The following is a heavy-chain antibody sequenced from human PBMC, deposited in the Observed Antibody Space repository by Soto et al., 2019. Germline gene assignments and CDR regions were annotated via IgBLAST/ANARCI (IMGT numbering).Heavy chain of an antibody. V-gene: IGHV1-3*05. Sequence: QVQLVQSGAEEKKPGASVKVSCKASGYTFTGYAMHWVRQAPGQRLEWMGWINAGNGNTKYSQKFQGRVTITRDTSASTAYMDLSSLRSEDTAVYYCARAVAGPADFDYWGQGTLVTVSS. CDR1: GYTFTGYA. CDR2: INAGNGNT. CDR3: ARAVAGPADFDY. J-gene: IGHJ4*02. D-gene: IGHD5-12*01.